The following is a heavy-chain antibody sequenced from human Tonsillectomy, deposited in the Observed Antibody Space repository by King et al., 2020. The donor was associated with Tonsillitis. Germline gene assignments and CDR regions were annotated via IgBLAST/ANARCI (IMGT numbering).Heavy chain of an antibody. CDR1: GGTFSSSA. CDR2: IIPILGIA. V-gene: IGHV1-69*09. CDR3: AREQSGGLVPFDP. J-gene: IGHJ5*02. Sequence: VQLVESGAEVKKPGSSVKVSCKASGGTFSSSAITWVRQAPRQGVEWMGRIIPILGIASYAQKFQGRVTITADKSTSTAYMELSSLRSEDTAVYYCAREQSGGLVPFDPWGQGTLVTVSS. D-gene: IGHD3/OR15-3a*01.